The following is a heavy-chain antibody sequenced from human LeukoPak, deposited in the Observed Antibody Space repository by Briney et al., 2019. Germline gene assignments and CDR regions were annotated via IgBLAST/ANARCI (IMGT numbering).Heavy chain of an antibody. CDR2: INHSGST. CDR1: GGSISSYY. V-gene: IGHV4-34*01. J-gene: IGHJ4*02. CDR3: ARGIVGAPDY. D-gene: IGHD1-26*01. Sequence: SETLSLTCTVSGGSISSYYWSWIRQPPGKGLEWIGEINHSGSTNYNPSLKSRVTISVDTSKNQFSLKLSSVTAADTAVYYCARGIVGAPDYWGQGTLVTVSS.